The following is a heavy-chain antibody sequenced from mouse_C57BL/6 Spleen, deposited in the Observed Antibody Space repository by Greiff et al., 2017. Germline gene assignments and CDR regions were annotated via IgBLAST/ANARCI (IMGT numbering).Heavy chain of an antibody. J-gene: IGHJ1*03. Sequence: QVQLHHPFPALFPPFPPFTSSFNSSFYTFTIYFIHFVKQSPGQFLEWIGMIHPNSGSTNYNDKFKIKSTLTVDKASSTAYMQLSILTSDDSAVYYCAKEPPGRLKYFDVWGTGTTVTVSS. CDR1: FYTFTIYF. V-gene: IGHV1-64*01. CDR3: AKEPPGRLKYFDV. CDR2: IHPNSGST.